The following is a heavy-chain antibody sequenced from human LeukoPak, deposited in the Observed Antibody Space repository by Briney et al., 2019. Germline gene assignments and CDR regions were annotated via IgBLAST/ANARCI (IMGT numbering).Heavy chain of an antibody. D-gene: IGHD2-2*01. CDR3: ARAGDIVVVAVAGAGYYYMDV. V-gene: IGHV1-18*01. CDR2: ISAYNGNT. CDR1: GYTFTNCG. Sequence: ASVKVSCKASGYTFTNCGISWVRQGPGQGLEWMGWISAYNGNTNYAQKLQGRVTMTTDTSTNTAYMELRSLRSDDTAVYYCARAGDIVVVAVAGAGYYYMDVWGKGTTVTVS. J-gene: IGHJ6*03.